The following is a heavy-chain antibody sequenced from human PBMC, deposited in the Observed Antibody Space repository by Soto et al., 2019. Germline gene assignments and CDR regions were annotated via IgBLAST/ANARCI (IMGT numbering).Heavy chain of an antibody. J-gene: IGHJ4*02. V-gene: IGHV3-30*18. CDR3: AKSGSLLLWFGELYFDH. D-gene: IGHD3-10*01. Sequence: QVQLVESGGGVVQPGRSLRLSCAASGFTFSSYGMHWVRQAPGKGLEWVAVISYDGSNKYYADSVKGRFTISRDNSKNTLYLQMNSLRAEDTAVYYCAKSGSLLLWFGELYFDHWGQGTLVTVSS. CDR1: GFTFSSYG. CDR2: ISYDGSNK.